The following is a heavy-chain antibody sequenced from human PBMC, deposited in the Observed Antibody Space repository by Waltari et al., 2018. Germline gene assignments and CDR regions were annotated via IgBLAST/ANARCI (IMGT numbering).Heavy chain of an antibody. V-gene: IGHV4-39*01. D-gene: IGHD3-22*01. CDR2: IYYSGIP. Sequence: LQLQESGPGLVKPSETLSLTCTVSGGSISSSSYYWGWLRQPPGKGLEWIGSIYYSGIPSDTPSHNSRVTISLEPSKNQFSLKLSSVTAADTAVYYVARHKRGAYDSSGYYPFDYWGQGTLVTVSS. CDR1: GGSISSSSYY. J-gene: IGHJ4*02. CDR3: ARHKRGAYDSSGYYPFDY.